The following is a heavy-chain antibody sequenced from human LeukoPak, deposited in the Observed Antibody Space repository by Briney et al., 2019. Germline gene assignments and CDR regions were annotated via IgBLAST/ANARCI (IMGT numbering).Heavy chain of an antibody. CDR1: GGSISGYY. CDR3: ARNVGDGYNSLGGY. D-gene: IGHD5-24*01. J-gene: IGHJ4*02. CDR2: IYYTGNT. V-gene: IGHV4-59*08. Sequence: SETLSLTCTVSGGSISGYYWSWIRQPPGKGLEWIGYIYYTGNTNYNPSLKSRVTISVDTSKNQFSLKLSSVTAADTAVYYCARNVGDGYNSLGGYWGQGTLVTVSS.